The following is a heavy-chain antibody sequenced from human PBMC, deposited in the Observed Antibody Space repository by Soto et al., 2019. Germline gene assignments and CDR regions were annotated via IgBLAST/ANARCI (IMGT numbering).Heavy chain of an antibody. Sequence: TLSLACTVSGYSISSSNWWGWIRRPPGKGLEWIGYIYYSGTTYYNPSLKSRVTMSVDTSKNQFSLKLTSVTAVDTAVYYCARREIQGPIDYWGQGTLVTVSS. V-gene: IGHV4-28*01. J-gene: IGHJ4*02. D-gene: IGHD1-26*01. CDR3: ARREIQGPIDY. CDR2: IYYSGTT. CDR1: GYSISSSNW.